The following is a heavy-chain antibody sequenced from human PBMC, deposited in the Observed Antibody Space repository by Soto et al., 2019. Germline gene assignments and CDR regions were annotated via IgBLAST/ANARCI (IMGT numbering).Heavy chain of an antibody. CDR2: ISAYNGNT. Sequence: ASVQVSCKTSGYTFTNFGLSWVRQAPGQGLEWMGWISAYNGNTNYAQNFQGRVTMTTDTSTSTAYMELRSLRSDDTAVYYCARGGYYDNSWGKLSHYGLDVWG. D-gene: IGHD3-16*01. J-gene: IGHJ6*02. V-gene: IGHV1-18*01. CDR1: GYTFTNFG. CDR3: ARGGYYDNSWGKLSHYGLDV.